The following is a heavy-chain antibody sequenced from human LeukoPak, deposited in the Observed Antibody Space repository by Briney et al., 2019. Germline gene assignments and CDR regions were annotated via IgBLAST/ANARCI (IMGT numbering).Heavy chain of an antibody. Sequence: SETLSLTCAVYGGSFSGYYWSWIRQPPGKGLEWIGEINHSGSTNYNPSLKSRVTISVDTSKNQFSLKLSSVTAADTAVYYCASRSSGCHFDYWGQETLVTV. CDR1: GGSFSGYY. V-gene: IGHV4-34*01. CDR3: ASRSSGCHFDY. D-gene: IGHD6-19*01. CDR2: INHSGST. J-gene: IGHJ4*02.